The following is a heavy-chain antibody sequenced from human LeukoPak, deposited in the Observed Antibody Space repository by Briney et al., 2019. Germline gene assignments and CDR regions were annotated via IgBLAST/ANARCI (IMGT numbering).Heavy chain of an antibody. CDR2: ISGGGGST. Sequence: GGSLRLSCAASGFTFSSFAVSWVRQAPGKGLDWVSVISGGGGSTYYADCVKGRFTISRDNSKNTLFLQMNSLRAEGTAVYYCAKDLGYCSSFSCPFDYWGQGTLVTVSS. CDR1: GFTFSSFA. J-gene: IGHJ4*02. CDR3: AKDLGYCSSFSCPFDY. D-gene: IGHD2-2*01. V-gene: IGHV3-23*01.